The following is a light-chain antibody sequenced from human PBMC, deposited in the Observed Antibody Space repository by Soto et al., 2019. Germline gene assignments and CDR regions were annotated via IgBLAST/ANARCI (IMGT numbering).Light chain of an antibody. CDR3: QQYNNWPFS. CDR2: DVS. CDR1: QGVTTN. V-gene: IGKV3-15*01. J-gene: IGKJ5*01. Sequence: EIVRAQSPGTLSVSPGGRATVACRSGQGVTTNFAWYQQKSGQSPRLLIYDVSIRATGVPARFSGTGSETDFTLTISGLQSEDSAVYFCQQYNNWPFSFGQGTRLEIK.